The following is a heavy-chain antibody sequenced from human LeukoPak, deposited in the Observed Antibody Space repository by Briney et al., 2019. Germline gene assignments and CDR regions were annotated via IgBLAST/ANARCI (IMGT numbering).Heavy chain of an antibody. CDR3: STLGGSYPGDY. D-gene: IGHD1-26*01. J-gene: IGHJ4*02. CDR1: GYSITSRYY. V-gene: IGHV4-38-2*02. CDR2: IYYTGST. Sequence: SETLSLTCTVSGYSITSRYYWGWIRQPPGKGLEWIGSIYYTGSTYSNPSLKSRVTMSLDTSKNQFSLKLSSVTAADTAVYYCSTLGGSYPGDYWGQGTLVTVSS.